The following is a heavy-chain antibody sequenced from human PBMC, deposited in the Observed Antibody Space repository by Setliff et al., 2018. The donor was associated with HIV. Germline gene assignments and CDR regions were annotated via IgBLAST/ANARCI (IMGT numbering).Heavy chain of an antibody. CDR2: IYYSGNT. CDR1: GGSLSSSSYS. J-gene: IGHJ5*02. Sequence: LSLTCTVSGGSLSSSSYSWGWIRQPPGKGLEWITIIYYSGNTYYNPSLKSRITLSVDTSKNQFSLRLTSVTASDTAAYYCARIQWLVPGGWFDPWGQGTLVTVSS. V-gene: IGHV4-39*01. CDR3: ARIQWLVPGGWFDP. D-gene: IGHD6-19*01.